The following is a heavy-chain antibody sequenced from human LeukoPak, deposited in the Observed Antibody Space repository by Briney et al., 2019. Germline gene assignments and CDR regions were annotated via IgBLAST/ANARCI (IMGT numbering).Heavy chain of an antibody. CDR2: VNHSGST. D-gene: IGHD2-8*02. CDR3: ARGTRGTADLSY. Sequence: SETLSLTCAVYAGSFSGFYWSWIRQPPGKGLEWIGEVNHSGSTNYNPSLKRRVTISVDTSKNQFSLKLNSVTAADTAVYYCARGTRGTADLSYWGQGTLVTVSS. CDR1: AGSFSGFY. J-gene: IGHJ4*02. V-gene: IGHV4-34*01.